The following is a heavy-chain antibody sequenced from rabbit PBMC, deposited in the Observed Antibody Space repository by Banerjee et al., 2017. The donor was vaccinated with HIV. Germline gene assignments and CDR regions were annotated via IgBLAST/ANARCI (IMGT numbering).Heavy chain of an antibody. CDR1: GFTLSSSYY. CDR2: IYAGGSGGP. J-gene: IGHJ4*01. D-gene: IGHD1-1*01. V-gene: IGHV1S45*01. CDR3: ARDNGSSSGFYFNL. Sequence: QEQLVESGGGLVQPEGSLTLTCTASGFTLSSSYYMCWVRQAPGKGLEWIACIYAGGSGGPYYASWAKGRFTISKTSSTTVTLQMTSLTAADTATYFCARDNGSSSGFYFNLWGQGTLVPVS.